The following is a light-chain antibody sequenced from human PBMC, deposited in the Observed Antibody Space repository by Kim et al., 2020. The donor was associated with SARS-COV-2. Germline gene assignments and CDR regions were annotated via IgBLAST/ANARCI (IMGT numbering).Light chain of an antibody. CDR1: RDIFTH. Sequence: DIQMTQSPSSLSASVGDRVTIPCRASRDIFTHVAWFQHKPGKAPKPLIYAASILQSGVPAKFSGSGSGTDFSLTISSLQPEDFGTYYCQQYNSVPYTFGGGTKVDIK. J-gene: IGKJ4*01. V-gene: IGKV1-16*02. CDR3: QQYNSVPYT. CDR2: AAS.